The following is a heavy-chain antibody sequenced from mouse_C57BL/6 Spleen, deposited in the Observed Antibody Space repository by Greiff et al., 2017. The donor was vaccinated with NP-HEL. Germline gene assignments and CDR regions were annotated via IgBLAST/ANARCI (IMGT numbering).Heavy chain of an antibody. V-gene: IGHV5-16*01. CDR3: ARASNYYGSSPYDFDY. CDR1: GFTFSDYY. D-gene: IGHD1-1*01. Sequence: EVKLMESEGGLVQPGSSMKLSCTASGFTFSDYYMAWVRQVPEKGLEWVANINYDGSSTYYLDSLKSRFIISRDNAKNILYLQMSSLKSADTATYYCARASNYYGSSPYDFDYWGQGTTLTVSS. CDR2: INYDGSST. J-gene: IGHJ2*01.